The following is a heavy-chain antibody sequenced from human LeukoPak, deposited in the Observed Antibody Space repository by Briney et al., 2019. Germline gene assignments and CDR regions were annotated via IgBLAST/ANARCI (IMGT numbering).Heavy chain of an antibody. CDR3: ASWLKAFDI. Sequence: SETLSLTCTVSGGSIGSYYWSWIRQPPGKGLEWIGYIYYSGSTNYNPSLKSRVTISVDTSKNQFSLKLSSVTAADTAVYYCASWLKAFDIWGQGTMVTVSS. D-gene: IGHD3-10*01. J-gene: IGHJ3*02. V-gene: IGHV4-59*01. CDR1: GGSIGSYY. CDR2: IYYSGST.